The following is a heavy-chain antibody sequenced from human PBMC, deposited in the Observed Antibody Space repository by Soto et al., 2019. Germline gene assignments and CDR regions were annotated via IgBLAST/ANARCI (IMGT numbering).Heavy chain of an antibody. CDR2: ISGSGGTT. D-gene: IGHD3-22*01. CDR1: GFTLSSYA. V-gene: IGHV3-23*01. J-gene: IGHJ4*02. CDR3: AKVERYYYDSSGYYSSPLF. Sequence: EVQLLESGGGLVQPGGSLRLSCAASGFTLSSYAMSWVRQAPGKGLEWVSAISGSGGTTYYADSVKGRFTLSRDTSKNTLYLQMNSLRAEDPTVYYCAKVERYYYDSSGYYSSPLFWGQGTLVTVSS.